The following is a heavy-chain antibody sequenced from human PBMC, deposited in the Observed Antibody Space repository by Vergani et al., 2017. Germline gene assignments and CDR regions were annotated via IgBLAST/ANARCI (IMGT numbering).Heavy chain of an antibody. CDR3: ARVFCYYDSSGYSCSDAFDI. J-gene: IGHJ3*02. CDR2: IIPILGIA. CDR1: GGTFSSYA. V-gene: IGHV1-69*04. Sequence: QVQLVQSGAEVKKPGSSVKVSCKASGGTFSSYAISWVRQAPGQGLEWMGRIIPILGIANYAQKFQGRVTITADKSTSTAYMELSSLRSEDTAVYYCARVFCYYDSSGYSCSDAFDIWGQGTMVTVSS. D-gene: IGHD3-22*01.